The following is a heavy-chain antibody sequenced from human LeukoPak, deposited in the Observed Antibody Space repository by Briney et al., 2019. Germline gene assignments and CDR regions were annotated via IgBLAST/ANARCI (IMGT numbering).Heavy chain of an antibody. CDR3: ARDSPKRYSGSYFDY. CDR2: IQDGGST. J-gene: IGHJ4*02. D-gene: IGHD1-26*01. CDR1: DGSISSGGYY. V-gene: IGHV4-30-2*01. Sequence: PSQTLSLTCSVSDGSISSGGYYWSWIRQPPGKGLEWIGFIQDGGSTSYNSSLKSRVAISVDRSKNQFSLTLSSVTAADTAIYYCARDSPKRYSGSYFDYWGQGTLVTVSS.